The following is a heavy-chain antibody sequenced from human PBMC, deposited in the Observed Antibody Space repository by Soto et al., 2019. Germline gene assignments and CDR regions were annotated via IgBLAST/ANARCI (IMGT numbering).Heavy chain of an antibody. D-gene: IGHD6-6*01. Sequence: QVLLQESGPGLVKPSETLFLTCTVSGGSISSLYWAWIRQPAGKGLEWIGRIFPSGDSNYNPSLKSRVSMSLDTSKNQFSLTVTSVTAADTAVYYCARASRCKSEYECFAWLDFWGQGTLVTVSS. CDR1: GGSISSLY. J-gene: IGHJ4*02. V-gene: IGHV4-4*07. CDR3: ARASRCKSEYECFAWLDF. CDR2: IFPSGDS.